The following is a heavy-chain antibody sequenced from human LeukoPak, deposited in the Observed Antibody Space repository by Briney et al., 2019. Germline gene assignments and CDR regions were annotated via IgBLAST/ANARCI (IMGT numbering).Heavy chain of an antibody. CDR3: ARQGPLTTAVTTRTNPFDY. V-gene: IGHV4-59*08. CDR1: GGSISSSY. J-gene: IGHJ4*02. D-gene: IGHD4-11*01. CDR2: IYYSGST. Sequence: SETLSLTCTVSGGSISSSYWSWIRQPPGKGLEWIGYIYYSGSTSYNPSLKSRVTISVDTSKNRFSLKLNSVTAADTAVYYCARQGPLTTAVTTRTNPFDYWGQGTLVTVSS.